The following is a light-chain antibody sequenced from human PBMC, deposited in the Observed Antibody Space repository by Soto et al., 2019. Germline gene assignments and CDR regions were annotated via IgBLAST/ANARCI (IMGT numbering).Light chain of an antibody. CDR3: QQYNNWPPWT. CDR1: QSFSSN. CDR2: GAS. Sequence: EIVMTQSPATLSVSPGERATLSCRASQSFSSNLAWYQQKPCQAPRLLIYGASTRATGIPARFSGSGSGTEFTLTISSLQSEDFAVYYCQQYNNWPPWTFGQGTKVDIK. J-gene: IGKJ1*01. V-gene: IGKV3-15*01.